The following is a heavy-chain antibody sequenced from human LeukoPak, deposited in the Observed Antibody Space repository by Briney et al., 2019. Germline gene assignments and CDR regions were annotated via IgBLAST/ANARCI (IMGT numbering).Heavy chain of an antibody. CDR3: ARVDCSSTSCPSFDY. J-gene: IGHJ4*02. CDR2: IKQDGSEK. CDR1: GFTFSSYW. V-gene: IGHV3-7*01. Sequence: GGSLRLSCAASGFTFSSYWMSWVRQAPGKGLEWVANIKQDGSEKYYVDSVKGRFTISRDNAKNSLYLQMNSLRAEDTAVYYCARVDCSSTSCPSFDYWGQGTLVTVSS. D-gene: IGHD2-2*01.